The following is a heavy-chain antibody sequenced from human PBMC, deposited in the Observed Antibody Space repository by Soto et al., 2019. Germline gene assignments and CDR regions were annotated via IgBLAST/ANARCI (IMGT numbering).Heavy chain of an antibody. CDR3: ARPSRFLQWLSLNWFDP. CDR1: GFSFSSYG. Sequence: GGSLRLSCAAAGFSFSSYGMLWARLASGKRMEWVAVIWYNGSKKYYGESVKGRFTISRDNAKNSLYLQMHSLRDEDTAVYYYARPSRFLQWLSLNWFDPSGQGPLVTVSS. D-gene: IGHD3-3*01. V-gene: IGHV3-33*01. CDR2: IWYNGSKK. J-gene: IGHJ5*02.